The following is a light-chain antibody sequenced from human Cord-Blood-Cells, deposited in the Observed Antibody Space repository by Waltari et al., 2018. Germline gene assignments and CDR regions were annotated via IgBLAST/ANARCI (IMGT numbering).Light chain of an antibody. CDR3: QQYNSYSIT. Sequence: DIQMTQSPSTLSASVGDRVTITCRASQSISSWFAWYQQKPGKAPKLLIYDASSLESGVPSRFSGSGSGTEFTLTISSLQPDDFATYYCQQYNSYSITFGQG. V-gene: IGKV1-5*01. CDR2: DAS. J-gene: IGKJ5*01. CDR1: QSISSW.